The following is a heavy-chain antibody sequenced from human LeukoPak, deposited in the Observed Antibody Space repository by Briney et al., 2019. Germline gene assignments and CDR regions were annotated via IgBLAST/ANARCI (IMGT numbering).Heavy chain of an antibody. V-gene: IGHV4-34*10. CDR2: IAQRGST. CDR3: ARNENSGWGYFDY. J-gene: IGHJ4*02. CDR1: GGSFSGYH. Sequence: SETLSLTCAVNGGSFSGYHWSWIRQSPGKGLEWIGDIAQRGSTKYNPSLKGRITMSVDTSKNQFSLKLISVTAADTAVYYCARNENSGWGYFDYWGQGTLVTVSS. D-gene: IGHD5-12*01.